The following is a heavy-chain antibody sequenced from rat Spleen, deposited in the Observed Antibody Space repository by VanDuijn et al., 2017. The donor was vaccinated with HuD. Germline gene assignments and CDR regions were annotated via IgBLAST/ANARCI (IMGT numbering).Heavy chain of an antibody. CDR2: VWSDGDT. CDR3: TRDLGARDY. Sequence: QVQLKESGPGLVQPSQTLSLTCTVSGFTLTRYHVHWVRQPPGKGLEWMGVVWSDGDTSYNSSLTSRLSISRDTSKSQVFLKMNSLQSEDTAIYYCTRDLGARDYWGQGVMVTVSS. J-gene: IGHJ2*01. CDR1: GFTLTRYH. V-gene: IGHV2-32*01. D-gene: IGHD1-11*01.